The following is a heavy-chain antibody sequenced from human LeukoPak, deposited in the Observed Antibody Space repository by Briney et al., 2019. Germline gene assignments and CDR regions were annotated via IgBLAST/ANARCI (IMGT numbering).Heavy chain of an antibody. CDR3: ARRVVNNRNWYFNL. D-gene: IGHD4-23*01. Sequence: GESLKNSCQGSGYRFTNYWIGWVRQMPGKGLEWMGIIYPGDSNTRYSPSFQGQVTISADKSINTAFVQWSSLKASDTAMYYCARRVVNNRNWYFNLWGRGTLVTVSS. J-gene: IGHJ2*01. CDR1: GYRFTNYW. CDR2: IYPGDSNT. V-gene: IGHV5-51*01.